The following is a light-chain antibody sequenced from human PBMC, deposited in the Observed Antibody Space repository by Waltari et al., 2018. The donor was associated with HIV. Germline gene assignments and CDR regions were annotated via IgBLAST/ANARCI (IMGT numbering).Light chain of an antibody. CDR2: EVS. Sequence: QSALTQTASVSGSPGQSITLSCTGTRTDVVRYNLVSWYQQHQGKAPKLMIYEVSKRPSGVSNRFSGSKSGNTASRTISGLQAEHEADYYCCSYAGSSTFVVFGGGTKLTVL. J-gene: IGLJ2*01. V-gene: IGLV2-23*02. CDR3: CSYAGSSTFVV. CDR1: RTDVVRYNL.